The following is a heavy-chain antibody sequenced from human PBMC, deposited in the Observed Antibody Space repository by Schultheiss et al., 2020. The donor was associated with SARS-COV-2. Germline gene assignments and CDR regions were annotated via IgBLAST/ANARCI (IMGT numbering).Heavy chain of an antibody. J-gene: IGHJ4*02. CDR2: IYPSDSDT. D-gene: IGHD2-2*01. CDR3: ARHHCISTSCEGGIDY. V-gene: IGHV5-51*01. CDR1: GYSFTNYW. Sequence: GGSLRLSCKGSGYSFTNYWIGWVRQMPGKGLEWMGIIYPSDSDTRYSPSFQGQVTISADKSTSTTYLQWSSLRASDTAMYYCARHHCISTSCEGGIDYWGQGSLVTVSS.